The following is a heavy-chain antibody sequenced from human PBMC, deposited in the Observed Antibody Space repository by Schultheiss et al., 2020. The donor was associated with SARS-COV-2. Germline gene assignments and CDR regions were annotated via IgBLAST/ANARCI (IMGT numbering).Heavy chain of an antibody. CDR2: INQSGGT. Sequence: SETLSLTCAVYGGSFSGYYWSWIRQPPGKGLEWIGEINQSGGTNYNPSLKSRVKISVDTSKTQFSLNLRSVTAADTAVYYCARTGFYGGNGDYWGQGTLVTVSS. D-gene: IGHD4-23*01. CDR1: GGSFSGYY. J-gene: IGHJ4*02. V-gene: IGHV4-34*01. CDR3: ARTGFYGGNGDY.